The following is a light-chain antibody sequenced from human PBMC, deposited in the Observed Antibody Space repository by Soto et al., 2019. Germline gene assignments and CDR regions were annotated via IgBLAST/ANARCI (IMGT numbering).Light chain of an antibody. V-gene: IGKV3D-15*01. Sequence: EIVMTQSPATLSVSPGERATLSCRASQSVSSSYLGWYQQKPGQAPRLLMYGASSRATGIPERFSGSGSGTEFTLTINSLQSEDFAVYYCQQYNNWPRTFGQGTKVDI. CDR1: QSVSSSY. J-gene: IGKJ1*01. CDR3: QQYNNWPRT. CDR2: GAS.